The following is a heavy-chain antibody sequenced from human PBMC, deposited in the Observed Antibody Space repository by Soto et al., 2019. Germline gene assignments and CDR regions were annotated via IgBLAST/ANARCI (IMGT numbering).Heavy chain of an antibody. Sequence: EVQLVESGGGLVQPGGSLRLSCAASGFTFSSYSMNWVRQAPGKGLEWVSYISSSSSTIYYADSVKGRFTISRDNAKNSLYLQMNSLRSEDTAVYYCARTTPGRDIVATISFDYWGQGTLVTVSS. J-gene: IGHJ4*02. CDR2: ISSSSSTI. CDR3: ARTTPGRDIVATISFDY. CDR1: GFTFSSYS. D-gene: IGHD5-12*01. V-gene: IGHV3-48*01.